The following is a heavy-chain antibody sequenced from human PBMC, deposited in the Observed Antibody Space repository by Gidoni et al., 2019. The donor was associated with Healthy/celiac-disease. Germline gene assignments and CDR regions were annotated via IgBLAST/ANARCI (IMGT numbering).Heavy chain of an antibody. V-gene: IGHV3-9*01. CDR2: ISWNSGSI. CDR3: AKTPNIAARPWYFDL. D-gene: IGHD6-6*01. J-gene: IGHJ2*01. Sequence: LEWVSGISWNSGSIGYADSVKGRFTISRDNAKNSLYLQMNSLRAEDTALYYCAKTPNIAARPWYFDLWGRGTLVTVSS.